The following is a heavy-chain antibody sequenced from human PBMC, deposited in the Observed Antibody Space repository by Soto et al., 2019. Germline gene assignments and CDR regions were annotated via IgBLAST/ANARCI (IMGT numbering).Heavy chain of an antibody. CDR2: ISAYNGNT. CDR1: GYPFTSYG. J-gene: IGHJ4*02. D-gene: IGHD3-10*01. Sequence: ASLKVSCKSSGYPFTSYGISWVRRAPGQGLEWMGWISAYNGNTNYAQKLQGRVTMTTDTSTSTAYMELRSLRSDDTAVYYCARDWRYGRPPDYWGQGTLVTVSS. V-gene: IGHV1-18*01. CDR3: ARDWRYGRPPDY.